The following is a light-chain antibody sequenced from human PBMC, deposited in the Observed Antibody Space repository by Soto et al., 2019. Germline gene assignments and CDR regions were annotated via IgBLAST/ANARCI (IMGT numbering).Light chain of an antibody. Sequence: QSALTQRPSASGSPGQSVTIFCTGTSSDVGGYNYVSWYQQHPGKAPKLMIYEVSKRPSGVPDRFSGSKSGNTASLTVSGHQAEDEADYYCSSYAGSNNYVFGTGTEVTVL. J-gene: IGLJ1*01. V-gene: IGLV2-8*01. CDR1: SSDVGGYNY. CDR2: EVS. CDR3: SSYAGSNNYV.